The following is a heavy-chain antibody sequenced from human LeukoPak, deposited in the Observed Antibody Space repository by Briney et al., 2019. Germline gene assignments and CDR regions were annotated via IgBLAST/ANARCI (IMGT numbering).Heavy chain of an antibody. V-gene: IGHV3-7*01. Sequence: GGSLRLSCAASGFTFSSYWMSWVRQAPGKGLEWVADIKQDGSEKYSVDSVKGRFSISRDNAKNSLFLQMNSLRAEDTAVYYCARDEWTYYYYYMDVWGKGTTVTVSS. D-gene: IGHD3-3*01. CDR2: IKQDGSEK. CDR1: GFTFSSYW. J-gene: IGHJ6*03. CDR3: ARDEWTYYYYYMDV.